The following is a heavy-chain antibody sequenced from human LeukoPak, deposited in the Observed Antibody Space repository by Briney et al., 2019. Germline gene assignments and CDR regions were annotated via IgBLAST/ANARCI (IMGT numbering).Heavy chain of an antibody. J-gene: IGHJ4*02. CDR1: GGSISSGGYY. CDR3: ARVIRAAPGKGYFDY. CDR2: IYYSGST. V-gene: IGHV4-31*03. Sequence: SETLSLTCTVSGGSISSGGYYWSWIRQHPGKGLEWIGYIYYSGSTYYNPSLKSRVTISVDTSKNQFSLKLSSVTAADTAIYYCARVIRAAPGKGYFDYWGQGTLVTVSS. D-gene: IGHD6-13*01.